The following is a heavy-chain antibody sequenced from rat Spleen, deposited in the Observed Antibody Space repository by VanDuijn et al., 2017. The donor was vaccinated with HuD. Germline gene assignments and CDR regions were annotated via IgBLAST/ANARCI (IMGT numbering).Heavy chain of an antibody. V-gene: IGHV5-46*01. CDR1: GFTFRSFA. J-gene: IGHJ2*01. CDR3: TRDSTITYYGYIYYFDY. CDR2: ITSGGSNT. D-gene: IGHD1-9*01. Sequence: EVQMVESGGGLVKPGRSLKLSCAASGFTFRSFAMAWVRQAPKKGLEWVATITSGGSNTYYPDSVKGRFTISRDNAKSTLYLQMNSLRSEDKATYYCTRDSTITYYGYIYYFDYWGQGVMVTVSS.